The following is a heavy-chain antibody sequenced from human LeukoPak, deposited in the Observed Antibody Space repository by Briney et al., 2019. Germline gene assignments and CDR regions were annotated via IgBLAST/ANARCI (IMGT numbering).Heavy chain of an antibody. J-gene: IGHJ6*02. D-gene: IGHD2-15*01. V-gene: IGHV3-7*01. CDR3: ARAYCSGGSCLYYYYGMDV. CDR2: IKKDGSEK. Sequence: EGSLRLSCAASGFTFSSYWMSWVRQAPGKGLEWVANIKKDGSEKYYVDSVKGRFTISRDNAKNSLYLQMNSLRAEDTAVYYCARAYCSGGSCLYYYYGMDVWGQGTTVTVSS. CDR1: GFTFSSYW.